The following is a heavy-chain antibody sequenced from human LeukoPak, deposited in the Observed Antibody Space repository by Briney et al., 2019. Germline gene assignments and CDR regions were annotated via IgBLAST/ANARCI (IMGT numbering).Heavy chain of an antibody. CDR1: GFTFSDYY. CDR3: ARDVRGSVTSYFYYYMDV. CDR2: ISSSGSTI. J-gene: IGHJ6*03. D-gene: IGHD5-18*01. Sequence: GGSLRLSCAASGFTFSDYYMSWIRQAPGKGLEWVSYISSSGSTIYYADSVKGRFTISRDNAKNSLYLQMNSLRTEDTAVYYCARDVRGSVTSYFYYYMDVWGKGTTVTVSS. V-gene: IGHV3-11*04.